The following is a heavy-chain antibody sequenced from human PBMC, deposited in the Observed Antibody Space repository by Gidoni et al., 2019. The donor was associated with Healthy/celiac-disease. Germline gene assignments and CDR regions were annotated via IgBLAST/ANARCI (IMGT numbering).Heavy chain of an antibody. V-gene: IGHV3-23*01. J-gene: IGHJ4*02. D-gene: IGHD2-15*01. Sequence: EVQLLESGGGLVQTGGSLRLSCAASGFTFSIYAMSWVRQAPGKGLEWCAAISGSGDSTYYADSVKGRFTISRDNSKNTLYLQMNSLRAEDTAVYYCAKDYCSGGSCYSGQGDYWGQGTLVTVSS. CDR3: AKDYCSGGSCYSGQGDY. CDR2: ISGSGDST. CDR1: GFTFSIYA.